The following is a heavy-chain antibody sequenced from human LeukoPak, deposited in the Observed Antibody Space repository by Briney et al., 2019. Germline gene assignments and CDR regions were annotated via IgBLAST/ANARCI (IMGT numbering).Heavy chain of an antibody. CDR3: ARHSTGIGPNWFDP. CDR1: GGSISSSSYY. Sequence: SETLSLTCTVSGGSISSSSYYWGWIRQPAGKGLEWIGSIYYSGSTYYNPSLKSRVTISVDTSKNQFSLKLSSVTAADTAVYYCARHSTGIGPNWFDPWGQGTLVTVSS. D-gene: IGHD2-8*02. V-gene: IGHV4-39*01. CDR2: IYYSGST. J-gene: IGHJ5*02.